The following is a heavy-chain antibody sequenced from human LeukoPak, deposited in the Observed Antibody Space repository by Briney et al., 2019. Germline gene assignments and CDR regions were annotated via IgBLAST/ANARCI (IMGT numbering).Heavy chain of an antibody. CDR1: GFTSSNYW. V-gene: IGHV3-30*18. J-gene: IGHJ4*02. Sequence: GGSLRLSCADSGFTSSNYWMTWVRQTPGKGLEWVAVISYDGSNEYYTDSVKGRFSISRDNSNNMLHLQMNSLRAEDTAIYYCAKLKAGERPDWGQGTLVTVSS. CDR3: AKLKAGERPD. D-gene: IGHD7-27*01. CDR2: ISYDGSNE.